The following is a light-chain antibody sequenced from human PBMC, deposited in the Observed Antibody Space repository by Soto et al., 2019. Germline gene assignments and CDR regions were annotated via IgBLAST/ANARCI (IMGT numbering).Light chain of an antibody. V-gene: IGKV1-5*03. CDR1: QSISTW. CDR2: KAS. J-gene: IGKJ4*01. CDR3: HQYNGYYPVT. Sequence: EIRMTQSPATLPAPVGDRVSITYRANQSISTWLASYQQQPANAPTLLIYKASRLETGVPSSFSGSGSGTEFTLTISFLQHDDFATYYYHQYNGYYPVTFGGGTKVDIK.